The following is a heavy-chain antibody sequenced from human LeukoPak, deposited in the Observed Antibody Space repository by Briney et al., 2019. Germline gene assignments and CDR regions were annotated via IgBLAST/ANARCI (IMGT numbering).Heavy chain of an antibody. CDR2: INYSGST. CDR3: ARGGTSRFDY. D-gene: IGHD3-16*01. CDR1: GGSISSSSYY. V-gene: IGHV4-39*07. Sequence: SETLSLTCTVSGGSISSSSYYWGWIRQPPGEGLEWIGSINYSGSTYKNPSLKSLVTTSVDTSKNQFSLKLSSVTAADTAVYYCARGGTSRFDYWGQGTLVTVSS. J-gene: IGHJ4*02.